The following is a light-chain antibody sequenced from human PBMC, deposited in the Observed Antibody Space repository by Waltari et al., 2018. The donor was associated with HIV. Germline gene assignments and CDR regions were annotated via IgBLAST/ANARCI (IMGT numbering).Light chain of an antibody. CDR3: CSYAGSYTWL. CDR2: DVT. Sequence: QSALTQPRSVSGSPGQSVTISCIGTNSDVGGYHYVSWYRQHPGEAPKLTIYDVTKRPSGVPDRFSGAKSVNTASLTVSGLQADDEAEYYCCSYAGSYTWLFGGGTKLTVL. CDR1: NSDVGGYHY. J-gene: IGLJ2*01. V-gene: IGLV2-11*01.